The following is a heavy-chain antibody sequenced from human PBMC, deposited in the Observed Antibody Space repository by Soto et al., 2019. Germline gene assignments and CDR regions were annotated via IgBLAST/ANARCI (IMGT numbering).Heavy chain of an antibody. Sequence: PGGSLRLSCAASGFTFSTYSMNLVRQAPGKGLEWVSYITTGSSNVYYADSVKGRFTISRDNAKNSLYLQMNSLRDEDTAVYYCATAYSSGWKFDYWGQGTMVTVSS. J-gene: IGHJ4*02. D-gene: IGHD6-19*01. V-gene: IGHV3-48*02. CDR2: ITTGSSNV. CDR3: ATAYSSGWKFDY. CDR1: GFTFSTYS.